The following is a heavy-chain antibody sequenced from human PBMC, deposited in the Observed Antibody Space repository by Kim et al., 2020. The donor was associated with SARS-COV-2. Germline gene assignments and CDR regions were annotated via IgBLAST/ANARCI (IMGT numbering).Heavy chain of an antibody. Sequence: ASVKVSCKASGYTFTSYGISWVRQAPGQGLEWMGWISAYNGNTNYAQKLQGRVTMTTDTSTSTAYMELRSLRSDDTAVYYCARSGGIGELLGWFDPWGQGTLVTVSS. CDR2: ISAYNGNT. V-gene: IGHV1-18*01. CDR1: GYTFTSYG. CDR3: ARSGGIGELLGWFDP. J-gene: IGHJ5*02. D-gene: IGHD3-10*01.